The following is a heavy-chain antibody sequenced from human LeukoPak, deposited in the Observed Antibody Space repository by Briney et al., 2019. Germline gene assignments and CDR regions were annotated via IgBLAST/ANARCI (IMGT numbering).Heavy chain of an antibody. CDR1: GGTLSSYA. CDR2: IIPIFGTA. J-gene: IGHJ5*02. V-gene: IGHV1-69*13. CDR3: ARVGTTVVYNWFDP. D-gene: IGHD4-23*01. Sequence: ASVKVSCKASGGTLSSYAISWVRQAPGQGLEWMGGIIPIFGTANYAQKFQGRVTITADESTSTAYMELSSLRSKDTAVYYCARVGTTVVYNWFDPWGQGTLVTVSS.